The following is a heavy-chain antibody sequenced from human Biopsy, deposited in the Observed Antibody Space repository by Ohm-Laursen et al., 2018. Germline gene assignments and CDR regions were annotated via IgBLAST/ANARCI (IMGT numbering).Heavy chain of an antibody. D-gene: IGHD3-22*01. CDR1: GCDINNYY. CDR2: IYPGGTT. J-gene: IGHJ3*01. Sequence: SQTLSLTCNVSGCDINNYYWSWIRQPAGKGLEWIGRIYPGGTTNYNPSIKSQVTMSVDTPKKQFSLTLRSVTAADTAMYYCASVVLGATNDAFDLWGQGTMVVVSS. V-gene: IGHV4-4*07. CDR3: ASVVLGATNDAFDL.